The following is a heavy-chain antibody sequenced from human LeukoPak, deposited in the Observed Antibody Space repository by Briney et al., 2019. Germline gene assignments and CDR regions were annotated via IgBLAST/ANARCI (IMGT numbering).Heavy chain of an antibody. D-gene: IGHD3-16*01. J-gene: IGHJ4*02. Sequence: ASVKVSCKASGYTFTNFYMHWVRQAPGKGLEWVSYISSLSGTINYADSVKDRFIISRDNAKNSMFLQMNSLRAEDTAVYYCVRDQGGAVSYWGQGTLVTVSS. V-gene: IGHV3-48*01. CDR3: VRDQGGAVSY. CDR2: ISSLSGTI. CDR1: GYTFTNFY.